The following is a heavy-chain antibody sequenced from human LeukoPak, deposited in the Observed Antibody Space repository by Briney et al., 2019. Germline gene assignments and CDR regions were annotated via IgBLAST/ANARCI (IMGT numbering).Heavy chain of an antibody. D-gene: IGHD5-24*01. Sequence: PSETLSLTCTVSGGSLSSYYWNWLRQSPGKGLEWIGFIYYSGGTKYNPSLKSRVTISLDLSKSHFSLKLSSVFSADTAIYYCARGTDDYKFDFWGQGALVTVSS. V-gene: IGHV4-59*01. CDR2: IYYSGGT. CDR3: ARGTDDYKFDF. CDR1: GGSLSSYY. J-gene: IGHJ4*02.